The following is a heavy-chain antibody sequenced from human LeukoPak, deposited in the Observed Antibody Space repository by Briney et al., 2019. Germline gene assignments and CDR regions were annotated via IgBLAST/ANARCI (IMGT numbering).Heavy chain of an antibody. CDR1: GFTFSTYW. CDR2: INPDGSAK. J-gene: IGHJ4*02. CDR3: GRTSYYYDM. V-gene: IGHV3-7*01. Sequence: GGSLRLSCAASGFTFSTYWMSWVRQAPGKGLEWVANINPDGSAKYYADSMKGRFAISRDNALDSLYLQMNSLTAEDTAVYYCGRTSYYYDMWGQGTLVTVSS. D-gene: IGHD3-22*01.